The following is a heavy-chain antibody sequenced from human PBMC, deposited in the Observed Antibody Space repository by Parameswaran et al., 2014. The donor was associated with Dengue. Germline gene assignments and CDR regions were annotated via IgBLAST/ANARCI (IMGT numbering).Heavy chain of an antibody. CDR3: ARELGYYDNSGYYFFDY. V-gene: IGHV1-18*01. J-gene: IGHJ4*01. D-gene: IGHD3-22*01. Sequence: WVRQAPGQGLEWMGWISAYNGNTNYAQKFQGRVTMTTDTSTSTAYMELRSLRSDDTAVYYCARELGYYDNSGYYFFDYWARNLVTVSS. CDR2: ISAYNGNT.